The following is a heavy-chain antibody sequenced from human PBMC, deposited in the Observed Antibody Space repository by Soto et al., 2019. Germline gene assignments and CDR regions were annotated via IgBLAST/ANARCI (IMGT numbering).Heavy chain of an antibody. CDR2: ISATGGGT. Sequence: GGSLRLSCAASGFKFSNYAMSWVRQAPGKGLEWVSLISATGGGTYYADSVKGRFTISRDNSHNTLYLQVHSLTAEDTAVYYCAKDRRAGGNSAFYFDFWGQGA. CDR3: AKDRRAGGNSAFYFDF. V-gene: IGHV3-23*01. D-gene: IGHD3-16*01. J-gene: IGHJ4*02. CDR1: GFKFSNYA.